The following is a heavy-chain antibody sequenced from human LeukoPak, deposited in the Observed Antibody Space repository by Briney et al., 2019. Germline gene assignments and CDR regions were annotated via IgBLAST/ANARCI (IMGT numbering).Heavy chain of an antibody. J-gene: IGHJ4*02. CDR1: GFTFSSYA. Sequence: GGSLRLSCAASGFTFSSYAMSWVPQTPGKGLEWVSAISGSGGSTYYADSVKGRFTISRDNSKNTLYLQMNSLRAEDTAVYYCAKDCRVRVAATRGYFVYWGQGTLVTVSS. V-gene: IGHV3-23*01. D-gene: IGHD2-15*01. CDR2: ISGSGGST. CDR3: AKDCRVRVAATRGYFVY.